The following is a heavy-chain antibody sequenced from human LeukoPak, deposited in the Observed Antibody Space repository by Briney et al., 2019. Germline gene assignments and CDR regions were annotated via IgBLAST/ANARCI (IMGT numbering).Heavy chain of an antibody. Sequence: GGSLRLSCVASGFTFSSDFMHWIRQAPGEGLMYVSQISGDETYTNYADSVKGRFTISRDNAKNTLYLQMNSLRAEDTAVYYCASGYLDYGGNSHWGQGTLVTVSS. CDR1: GFTFSSDF. J-gene: IGHJ4*02. V-gene: IGHV3-74*01. D-gene: IGHD4-23*01. CDR2: ISGDETYT. CDR3: ASGYLDYGGNSH.